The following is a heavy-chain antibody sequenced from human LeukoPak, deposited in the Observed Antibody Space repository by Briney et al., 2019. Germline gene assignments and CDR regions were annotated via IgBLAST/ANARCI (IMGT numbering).Heavy chain of an antibody. D-gene: IGHD5-24*01. CDR1: GFTFSSYW. Sequence: PGGSLRLSCAASGFTFSSYWMHWVRQAPGEGLVWVSRINSDGSSTSYADSVKGRFTISRDNAKNTLYLQMNSLRAEDTAVYYCARDRHGDFDYWGQGTLVTVSS. CDR3: ARDRHGDFDY. V-gene: IGHV3-74*01. J-gene: IGHJ4*02. CDR2: INSDGSST.